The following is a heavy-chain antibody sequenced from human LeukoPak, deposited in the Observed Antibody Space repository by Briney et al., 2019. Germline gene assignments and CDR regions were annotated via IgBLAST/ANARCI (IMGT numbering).Heavy chain of an antibody. D-gene: IGHD2-2*01. Sequence: ASVKVSCKASGYTFTSYDMNWVRQATGQGLEWVGGMNPNSGNTGYAQKFQGRVTMTRNTSISTAYMELSSLRSEDTAVYYCARGGVPAGLGLNWFDPWGQGTLVTVSS. CDR2: MNPNSGNT. J-gene: IGHJ5*02. CDR3: ARGGVPAGLGLNWFDP. CDR1: GYTFTSYD. V-gene: IGHV1-8*01.